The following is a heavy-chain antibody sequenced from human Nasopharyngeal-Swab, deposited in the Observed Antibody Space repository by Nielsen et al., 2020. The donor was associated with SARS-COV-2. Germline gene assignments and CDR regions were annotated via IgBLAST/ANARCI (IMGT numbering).Heavy chain of an antibody. J-gene: IGHJ5*02. Sequence: ASVKVSCKVSGYTLTELSMHWVRQAPGKGLEWMGGFDPEDGETIYAQKFQGRVTMTEDTSTDTAYMELNSLRAEDTAVYYCARDAALLWFGELGGWFDPWGQGTLVTVSS. CDR1: GYTLTELS. D-gene: IGHD3-10*01. V-gene: IGHV1-24*01. CDR3: ARDAALLWFGELGGWFDP. CDR2: FDPEDGET.